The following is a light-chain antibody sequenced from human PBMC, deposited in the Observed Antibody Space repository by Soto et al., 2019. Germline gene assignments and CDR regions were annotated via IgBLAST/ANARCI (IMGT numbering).Light chain of an antibody. V-gene: IGLV2-14*01. J-gene: IGLJ2*01. CDR1: SSDVGGYNY. CDR2: DVS. CDR3: SSYTSSSRDEV. Sequence: QSALTQPASVSGSPGQSITISCTGTSSDVGGYNYVSWYQQHPGKAPKLMIYDVSNRPSGVSNRFSGSKSGNTASLTISGLQAEDEADYYCSSYTSSSRDEVFRGGTKLTVL.